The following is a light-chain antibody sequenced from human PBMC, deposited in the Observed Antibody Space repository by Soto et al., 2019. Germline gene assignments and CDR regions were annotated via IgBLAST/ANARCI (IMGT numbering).Light chain of an antibody. CDR3: QQTYSTPYT. Sequence: IHMTQSPSSLSASVGDRVTITCRASQRITTYLNWYQQKSGEAPKLLISTSGTLQRGVPSRFTGSGSGTDFTLTITSLQPADFATYFCQQTYSTPYTFGQVTKLEIK. J-gene: IGKJ2*01. V-gene: IGKV1-39*01. CDR1: QRITTY. CDR2: TSG.